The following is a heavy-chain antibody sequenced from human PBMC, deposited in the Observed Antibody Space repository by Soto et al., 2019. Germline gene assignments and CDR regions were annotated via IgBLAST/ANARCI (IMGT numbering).Heavy chain of an antibody. Sequence: QLLQSGGGLVQPGGSLTLSCAASGFTFGTTDMSWVRQATGEGLEWVSTIDGSGGITYYADSVKGRFTISRDKSRNTVYLQMNSLRGDDTALYYCVKNSGWFNTWGQGALVTVSS. CDR1: GFTFGTTD. D-gene: IGHD3-10*01. CDR3: VKNSGWFNT. J-gene: IGHJ5*02. V-gene: IGHV3-23*01. CDR2: IDGSGGIT.